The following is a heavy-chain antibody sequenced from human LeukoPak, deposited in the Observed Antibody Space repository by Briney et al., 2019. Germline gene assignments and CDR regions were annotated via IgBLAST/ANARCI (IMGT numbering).Heavy chain of an antibody. Sequence: GGSLRLSCAASGFTVSSNYMSWVRQAPGKGLEWVSVIYSGGSTYYADSVKGRFTISRDNSKNTLYLQMSSLRAEDTAIYYCAKADNSGWSYFDYWGQGTLVTVSS. CDR3: AKADNSGWSYFDY. D-gene: IGHD6-19*01. V-gene: IGHV3-53*01. CDR2: IYSGGST. J-gene: IGHJ4*02. CDR1: GFTVSSNY.